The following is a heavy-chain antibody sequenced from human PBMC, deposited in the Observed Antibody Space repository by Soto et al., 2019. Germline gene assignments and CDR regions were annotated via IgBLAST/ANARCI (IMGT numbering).Heavy chain of an antibody. J-gene: IGHJ4*02. CDR1: GFTFDDYA. D-gene: IGHD3-10*01. CDR3: AKDHGFGDLPGY. V-gene: IGHV3-9*01. CDR2: ISWNSGSI. Sequence: EVQLVESGGGLVQPGRSLRLSCAASGFTFDDYAMHWVRQAPGKGLEWVSGISWNSGSIGYADSVKGRFTISRDNAKNSLYLQMNSLRAEDTALYYCAKDHGFGDLPGYWGQGTLVTVSS.